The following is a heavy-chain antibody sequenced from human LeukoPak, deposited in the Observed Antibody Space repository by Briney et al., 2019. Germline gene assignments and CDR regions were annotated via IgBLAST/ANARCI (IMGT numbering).Heavy chain of an antibody. D-gene: IGHD3-22*01. Sequence: SETLSRTCTVSGGSISSGGYYWSWIRQHPGKGLEWIGYIYYSGSTYYNPSLKSRVTISVDTSKNQFSLKLSSVTAADTAVYYCARWDYYDSSGYYWGQGTLVTVSS. CDR3: ARWDYYDSSGYY. V-gene: IGHV4-31*03. CDR1: GGSISSGGYY. J-gene: IGHJ4*02. CDR2: IYYSGST.